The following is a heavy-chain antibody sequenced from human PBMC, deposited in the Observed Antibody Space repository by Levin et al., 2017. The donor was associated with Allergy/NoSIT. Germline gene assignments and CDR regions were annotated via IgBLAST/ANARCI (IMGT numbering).Heavy chain of an antibody. CDR1: GYSISDGHY. J-gene: IGHJ4*02. Sequence: SCAVSGYSISDGHYWGWIRQSPGKGLEWIASIYYAGDTDYNPSLQSRVTISVDTSKNQFSLKLSPVTAADTAVYYCARDRNYNYGSFGSWGQGTLVTVSS. D-gene: IGHD5-18*01. V-gene: IGHV4-38-2*02. CDR2: IYYAGDT. CDR3: ARDRNYNYGSFGS.